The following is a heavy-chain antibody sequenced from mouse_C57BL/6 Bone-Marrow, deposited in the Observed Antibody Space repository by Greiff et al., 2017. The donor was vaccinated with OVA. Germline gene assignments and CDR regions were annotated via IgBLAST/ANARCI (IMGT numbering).Heavy chain of an antibody. CDR1: GFTFSSYG. CDR2: ISSGGSYT. CDR3: ARQDDYDLFAY. Sequence: DVKLQESGGDLVKPGGSLKLSCAASGFTFSSYGMSWVRQTPDKRLEWVATISSGGSYTYYPDSVKGRFTISRDNAKNTLYLQMSSLKSEDTAMYYCARQDDYDLFAYWGQGTLVTVSA. V-gene: IGHV5-6*02. J-gene: IGHJ3*01. D-gene: IGHD2-4*01.